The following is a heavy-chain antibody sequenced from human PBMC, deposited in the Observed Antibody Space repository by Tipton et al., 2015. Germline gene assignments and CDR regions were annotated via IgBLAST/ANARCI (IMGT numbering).Heavy chain of an antibody. CDR2: IYPDDSDT. J-gene: IGHJ4*02. Sequence: VQLVQSGAEVKKPGESLKISCKASGYSFTTYWIAWVRQMPGKGLEWMGIIYPDDSDTRYSPSFRGQVTISADRSINTAYLEWSSLKASDTAMYYCADPLYCSGGGCYPSGYWGQGTLVTVSS. D-gene: IGHD2-15*01. CDR1: GYSFTTYW. CDR3: ADPLYCSGGGCYPSGY. V-gene: IGHV5-51*01.